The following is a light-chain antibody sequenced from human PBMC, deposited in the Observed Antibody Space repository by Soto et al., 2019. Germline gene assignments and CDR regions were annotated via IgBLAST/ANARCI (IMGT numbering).Light chain of an antibody. CDR1: QSVSSN. Sequence: EIVMTQSPANLSVSPGERATLACRASQSVSSNLAWYQQKPGQAPRLLIYGASTRATGIPDRFSGSGSGTEGTLTISNLPSEDFAVQYWQDDNNWPLLFGAGTKVDIK. J-gene: IGKJ3*01. V-gene: IGKV3-15*01. CDR2: GAS. CDR3: QDDNNWPLL.